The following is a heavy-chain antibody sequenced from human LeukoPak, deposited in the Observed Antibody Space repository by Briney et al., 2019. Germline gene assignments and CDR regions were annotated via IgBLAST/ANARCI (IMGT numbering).Heavy chain of an antibody. Sequence: GGSLRLSCAASGFTFSSYGMHWVRQAPGKGLEWVAFIRYDGSNKYYADSVKGRFSISRDNSKNTLYLQMNSLRAEDTAVYYCAKTGYCSSTSCSIYYFDYWGQGTLVTVSS. V-gene: IGHV3-30*02. J-gene: IGHJ4*02. CDR3: AKTGYCSSTSCSIYYFDY. CDR2: IRYDGSNK. CDR1: GFTFSSYG. D-gene: IGHD2-2*03.